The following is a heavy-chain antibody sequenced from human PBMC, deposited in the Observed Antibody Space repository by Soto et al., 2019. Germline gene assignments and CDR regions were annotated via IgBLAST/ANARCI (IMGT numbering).Heavy chain of an antibody. CDR3: ARFVAGGDEFDS. V-gene: IGHV4-39*07. CDR2: IYSSGST. D-gene: IGHD6-19*01. Sequence: SETLSLTCTVSGGSINSRSHYWGWIRQPPGKGLEWIGTIYSSGSTNYTPSLKSRVTISVDTSKNQFSLKLSSLTAADTAAYYCARFVAGGDEFDSWGQGTLVTVSS. CDR1: GGSINSRSHY. J-gene: IGHJ4*02.